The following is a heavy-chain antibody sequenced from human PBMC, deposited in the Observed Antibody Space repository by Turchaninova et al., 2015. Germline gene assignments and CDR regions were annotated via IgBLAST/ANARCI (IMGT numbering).Heavy chain of an antibody. Sequence: QVQLQQSGPGLVKPSQTLSLTCAISGDSVSSNAAAWNWIRQSPSRGLGWLGRTYYRSKWNNNYAQSLESRISSNPDTSKNQFSLQLNSVTPEDTAVYYCARGRELQTTWSFFDYWGQGTLVTVSS. CDR3: ARGRELQTTWSFFDY. CDR1: GDSVSSNAAA. CDR2: TYYRSKWNN. V-gene: IGHV6-1*01. J-gene: IGHJ4*02. D-gene: IGHD1-14*01.